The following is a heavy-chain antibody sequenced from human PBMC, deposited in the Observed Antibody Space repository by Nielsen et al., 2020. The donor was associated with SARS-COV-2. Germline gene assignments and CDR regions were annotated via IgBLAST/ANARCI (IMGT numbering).Heavy chain of an antibody. V-gene: IGHV1-69*06. J-gene: IGHJ6*02. CDR1: AGTFSSYA. CDR2: IIPIFGTA. Sequence: SVQVSCKASAGTFSSYAISWVRQAPGQGLEWMGGIIPIFGTANYAQKFQGRVTITADKSTSKAYMELSSLRSEDTAVYYCARGGPTVNYYYYYGMDVWGQGTTVTVSS. CDR3: ARGGPTVNYYYYYGMDV. D-gene: IGHD4-11*01.